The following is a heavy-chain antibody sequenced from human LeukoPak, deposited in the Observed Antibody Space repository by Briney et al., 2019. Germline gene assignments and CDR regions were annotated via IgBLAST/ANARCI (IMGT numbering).Heavy chain of an antibody. V-gene: IGHV3-66*01. J-gene: IGHJ3*02. D-gene: IGHD4-17*01. Sequence: GGSLRLSCAASGFTVSSNYMSWVRQAPGKGLEWVSVIYSGGSTYYADSVKGRFTISRDNSKNTLYLQMNSLRAEDTAVYYCASDDYGDPGLDAFDIWGQGTMVTVS. CDR2: IYSGGST. CDR3: ASDDYGDPGLDAFDI. CDR1: GFTVSSNY.